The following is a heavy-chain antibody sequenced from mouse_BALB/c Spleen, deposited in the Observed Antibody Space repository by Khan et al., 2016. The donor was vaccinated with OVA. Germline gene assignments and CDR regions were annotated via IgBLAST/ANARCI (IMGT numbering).Heavy chain of an antibody. CDR3: VRDGAYHRNDGWFAY. CDR1: GYTFTSYT. J-gene: IGHJ3*01. D-gene: IGHD2-14*01. CDR2: INPSNDYT. V-gene: IGHV1-4*01. Sequence: VQLQQSGAELARPGASVKMSCKASGYTFTSYTIHWIKKRPGQGLEWIGYINPSNDYTNYNQKFKDKATLTTDKSSTTAYLRLSSRTSADSAVYNCVRDGAYHRNDGWFAYWGQGTLVTVSA.